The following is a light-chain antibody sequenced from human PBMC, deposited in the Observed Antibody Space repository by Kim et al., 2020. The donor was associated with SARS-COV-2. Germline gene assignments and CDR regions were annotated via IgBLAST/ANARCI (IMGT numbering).Light chain of an antibody. CDR1: QSISSPY. CDR3: QQYGNSPPYT. J-gene: IGKJ2*01. Sequence: EIVLTQSPGTLSLSPGERATLSCRASQSISSPYLAWYQQKPGQAPRLLIYGASNRATGIPDRFVGRGSGTDFTLTISRLEPDDFAVYYCQQYGNSPPYTFGQGTKLEI. V-gene: IGKV3-20*01. CDR2: GAS.